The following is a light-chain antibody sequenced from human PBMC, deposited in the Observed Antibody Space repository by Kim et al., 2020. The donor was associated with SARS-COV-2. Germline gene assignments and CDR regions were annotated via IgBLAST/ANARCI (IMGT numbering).Light chain of an antibody. V-gene: IGLV2-8*01. Sequence: GQSVTISCTGTSSDVVGQKYVSWYQQQPGEAPQLMMYEVNRRPSGVPDRFSGSKSGNTASLTVSRLQAEDEADYYCTSYGGSNNLVIGGGTQLTVL. CDR2: EVN. CDR3: TSYGGSNNLV. CDR1: SSDVVGQKY. J-gene: IGLJ2*01.